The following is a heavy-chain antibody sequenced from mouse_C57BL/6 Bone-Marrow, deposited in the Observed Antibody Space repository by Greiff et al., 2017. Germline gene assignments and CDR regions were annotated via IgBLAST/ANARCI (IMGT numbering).Heavy chain of an antibody. J-gene: IGHJ3*01. D-gene: IGHD2-3*01. CDR2: ICTGGGT. Sequence: VHLVESGPGLVAPSQTLSITCTVSGFSLTSYAISWVRQPPGKGLEWLGVICTGGGTNYNSALKSRLSTSKANSKSQVFLKMNSLQTGDTTRYYCARSLYDGYQAWFAYWGQGTLVTVSA. V-gene: IGHV2-9-1*01. CDR1: GFSLTSYA. CDR3: ARSLYDGYQAWFAY.